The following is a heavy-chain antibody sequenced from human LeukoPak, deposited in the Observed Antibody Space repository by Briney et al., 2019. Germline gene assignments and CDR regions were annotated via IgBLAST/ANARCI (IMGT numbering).Heavy chain of an antibody. J-gene: IGHJ4*02. CDR1: GFTFSSYW. CDR3: VRDKLTGASRLDY. Sequence: GGSLRFSCAASGFTFSSYWMNWARQAPGKGLEWVASINHNGNVNYYVDSVKGRFTISRDNAKNSLYLQMNSLRAEDTAVYYCVRDKLTGASRLDYWGQGTLLTVSS. CDR2: INHNGNVN. D-gene: IGHD7-27*01. V-gene: IGHV3-7*03.